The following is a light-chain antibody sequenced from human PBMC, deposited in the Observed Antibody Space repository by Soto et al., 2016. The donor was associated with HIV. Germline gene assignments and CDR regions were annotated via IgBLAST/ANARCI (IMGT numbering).Light chain of an antibody. CDR2: GAS. Sequence: AIQMTQSPSSLSASVGDRVTITCRASHGIGNDLGWYQQKPGKAPKLLIYGASSLHSGVPSRFSGSVSGTDFTLTISSLHPEDFATYYCLQDFNYPRTFGQGTKVEIK. J-gene: IGKJ1*01. V-gene: IGKV1-6*01. CDR3: LQDFNYPRT. CDR1: HGIGND.